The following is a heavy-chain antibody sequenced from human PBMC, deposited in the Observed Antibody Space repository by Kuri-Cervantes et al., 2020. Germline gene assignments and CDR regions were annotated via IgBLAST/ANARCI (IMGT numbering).Heavy chain of an antibody. CDR1: GFTFSTYW. V-gene: IGHV3-74*01. J-gene: IGHJ4*02. Sequence: GESLKISCAASGFTFSTYWMHWVRQAPGKGLVWVSRINSDGSNTDYADSVKGRFTISRDNAKNTLYLQMNSLRPEDTAVYYCVSGTGPTTGTTFFDCWGQGTLVTVSS. CDR3: VSGTGPTTGTTFFDC. CDR2: INSDGSNT. D-gene: IGHD4-17*01.